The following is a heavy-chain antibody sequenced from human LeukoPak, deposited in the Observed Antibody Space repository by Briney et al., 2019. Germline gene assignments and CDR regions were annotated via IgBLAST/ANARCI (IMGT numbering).Heavy chain of an antibody. D-gene: IGHD3-3*01. Sequence: GGSLRLSCAASGFTFINYGMSWVRQAPGKGLEWVSGISGVGASTYHGDSVKGRFTIYRDNSKNTLYLLMNSLRAEDTAVYYCAKTFHGDLRFLEWLLVNYYYYGMDVWGQGTTVTVSS. J-gene: IGHJ6*02. V-gene: IGHV3-23*01. CDR2: ISGVGAST. CDR1: GFTFINYG. CDR3: AKTFHGDLRFLEWLLVNYYYYGMDV.